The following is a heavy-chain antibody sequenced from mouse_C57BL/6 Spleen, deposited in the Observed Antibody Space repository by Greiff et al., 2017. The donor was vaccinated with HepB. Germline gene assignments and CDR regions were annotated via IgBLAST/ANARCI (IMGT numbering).Heavy chain of an antibody. V-gene: IGHV1-78*01. CDR2: IYPRDGST. CDR1: GCTFTDHT. J-gene: IGHJ2*01. CDR3: ASTVVASGYFDH. D-gene: IGHD1-1*01. Sequence: VQLQQSDAELVKPGASVKISCKVSGCTFTDHTIHWMKQRPEQGLEWIGYIYPRDGSTKYNEKFKGKATLTADKSSSTAYMQLNSLTSEDSAVYFCASTVVASGYFDHWDQGTTLTVSS.